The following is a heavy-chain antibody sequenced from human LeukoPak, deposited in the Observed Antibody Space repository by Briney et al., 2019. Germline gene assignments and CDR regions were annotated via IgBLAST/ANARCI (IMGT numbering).Heavy chain of an antibody. V-gene: IGHV4-59*12. J-gene: IGHJ4*02. CDR2: IYYSGST. CDR1: GGSISSYY. CDR3: ASWNYYGSGSYYFDY. Sequence: PSETLSLTCTVSGGSISSYYWSWIRQPPGKGLEWIGYIYYSGSTNYNPSLKSRVTISVDTSKNQFSLKLSSVTAADTAVYYCASWNYYGSGSYYFDYWGQGTLVTVSS. D-gene: IGHD3-10*01.